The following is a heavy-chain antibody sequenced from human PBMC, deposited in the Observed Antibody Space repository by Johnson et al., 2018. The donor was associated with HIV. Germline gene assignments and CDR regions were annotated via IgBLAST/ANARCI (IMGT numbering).Heavy chain of an antibody. CDR3: DCIAAATRAFDI. CDR2: ISYDGSNK. D-gene: IGHD6-13*01. CDR1: GFTFGDYA. Sequence: QVQLVESGGGLVKPGGSLRLSCAASGFTFGDYAMSWFRQAPGKGLEWVAVISYDGSNKYYADSVKGRFTISRDNSKNTLYLQMNSLRAEDTAVYYCDCIAAATRAFDIWGQGTMVTVSS. J-gene: IGHJ3*02. V-gene: IGHV3-30-3*01.